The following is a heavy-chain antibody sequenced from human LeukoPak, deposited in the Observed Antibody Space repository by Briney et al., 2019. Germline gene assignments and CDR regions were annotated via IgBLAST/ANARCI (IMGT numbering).Heavy chain of an antibody. D-gene: IGHD1-14*01. CDR1: GFTFSSYW. CDR3: ARDKVTGASYLDY. Sequence: GGSLRLSCAASGFTFSSYWMSWVRQAPGEALEWVANIKQDGGEIYYLDSVKGRFTISRDNAKNSLYLQMNSLRGDDTAVYYCARDKVTGASYLDYWGQGSLVTVSS. J-gene: IGHJ4*02. V-gene: IGHV3-7*01. CDR2: IKQDGGEI.